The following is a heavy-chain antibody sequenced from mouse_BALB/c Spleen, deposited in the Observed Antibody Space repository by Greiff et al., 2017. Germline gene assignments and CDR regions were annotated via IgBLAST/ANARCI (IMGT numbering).Heavy chain of an antibody. CDR1: GYTFTDYA. D-gene: IGHD2-3*01. CDR3: ARRGGLLPFDY. J-gene: IGHJ2*01. Sequence: VKLVESGAELVRPGVSVKISCKGSGYTFTDYAMHWVKQSHAKSLEWIGVISTYYGDASYNQKFKGKATMTVDKSSSTAYMELARLTSEDSAIYYCARRGGLLPFDYWGQGTTLTVSS. CDR2: ISTYYGDA. V-gene: IGHV1S137*01.